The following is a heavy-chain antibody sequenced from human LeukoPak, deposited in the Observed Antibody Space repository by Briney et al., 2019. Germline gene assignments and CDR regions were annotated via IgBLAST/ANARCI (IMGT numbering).Heavy chain of an antibody. Sequence: PSETLSLTCAVYGGSFSGYYWSWIRQPPGKGLEWIGTIYYSGSTYYNPSLTSRVTISVDTSKNQFSLKLSSVTAADTAVYYCARGPTLKYFHHWGQGTLVTVSS. V-gene: IGHV4-34*01. CDR1: GGSFSGYY. CDR3: ARGPTLKYFHH. J-gene: IGHJ1*01. CDR2: IYYSGST.